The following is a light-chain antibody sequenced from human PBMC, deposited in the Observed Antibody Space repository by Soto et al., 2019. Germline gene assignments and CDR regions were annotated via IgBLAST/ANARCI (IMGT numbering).Light chain of an antibody. Sequence: QSVLTQPASVSGSPGQSITISCTGTSSDVGTYRPVSWYQQHPGKAPKVIIYDDIKRPSGVSNRFSGSKSGNTASLTISGLQAEDEADYYCCSFAGSTTGFGGGTKVTVL. CDR1: SSDVGTYRP. CDR2: DDI. CDR3: CSFAGSTTG. J-gene: IGLJ3*02. V-gene: IGLV2-23*01.